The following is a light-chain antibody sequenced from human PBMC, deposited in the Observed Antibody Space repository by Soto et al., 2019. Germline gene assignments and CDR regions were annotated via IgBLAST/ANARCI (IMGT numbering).Light chain of an antibody. CDR2: MIS. CDR3: MRATLAYT. J-gene: IGKJ2*01. V-gene: IGKV2-24*01. Sequence: DIELTQTPLSSPVTLGQPASISCRSSQSLVHSDGNTYLTWLQQRPGQPPRLLIYMISNRFSGVPVRFSGSGAGKDFTLKISRVEAEDVVVYYCMRATLAYTFGQGTKLEIK. CDR1: QSLVHSDGNTY.